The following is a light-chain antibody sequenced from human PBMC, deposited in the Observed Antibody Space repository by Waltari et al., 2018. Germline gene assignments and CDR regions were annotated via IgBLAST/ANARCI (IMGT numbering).Light chain of an antibody. CDR2: TAA. V-gene: IGKV1-39*01. Sequence: DIQMTQSPSSLSASVGDRVTITCRASQSISTYLNWYQQKPGKAPNLLIYTAANLQSGVPSRVSGTGSGTDFTLTISSLQPEDFATYYCQQSYSSPRTFGQGTKVEI. CDR1: QSISTY. J-gene: IGKJ1*01. CDR3: QQSYSSPRT.